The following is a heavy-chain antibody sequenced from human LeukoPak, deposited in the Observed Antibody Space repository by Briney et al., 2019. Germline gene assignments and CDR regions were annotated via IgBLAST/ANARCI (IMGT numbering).Heavy chain of an antibody. J-gene: IGHJ4*02. D-gene: IGHD4-17*01. CDR3: ARSLAYGDPRVDYFDY. CDR1: GYTFTSYG. V-gene: IGHV1-18*01. CDR2: ISVYNGNT. Sequence: ASVKVSCKASGYTFTSYGISWVRQAPGQGLEWMGWISVYNGNTNYAQKLQGRVTMATDTSTSTAYMELRSLRSDDTAVYYWARSLAYGDPRVDYFDYWGQGTLVTVSS.